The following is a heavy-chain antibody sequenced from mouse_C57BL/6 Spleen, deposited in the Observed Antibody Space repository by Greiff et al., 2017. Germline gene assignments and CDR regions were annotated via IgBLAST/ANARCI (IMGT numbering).Heavy chain of an antibody. CDR3: SDGYDSGYFDV. CDR2: INPNNGGT. V-gene: IGHV1-22*01. J-gene: IGHJ1*03. CDR1: GYTFTDYN. D-gene: IGHD2-2*01. Sequence: EVQLQQSGPELVKPGASVKMSCKASGYTFTDYNMHWVKQSHGKSLEWIGYINPNNGGTSYNQKFKGKATLTVNKSSSTAYMELRSLTSEDSAVYYCSDGYDSGYFDVWGTGTTVTVSS.